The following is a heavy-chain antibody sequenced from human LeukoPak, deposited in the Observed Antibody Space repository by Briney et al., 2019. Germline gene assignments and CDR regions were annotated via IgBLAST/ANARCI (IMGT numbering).Heavy chain of an antibody. CDR1: GFTFSSYG. J-gene: IGHJ4*02. CDR3: ATEDYYGSGSYSY. D-gene: IGHD3-10*01. V-gene: IGHV3-33*01. CDR2: IWYDGSNK. Sequence: GGSLRLSCAASGFTFSSYGMHWVRQAPGKGLEWVAVIWYDGSNKYYADSVKGRFTISRDNSKNTLYLQMNSLRAEDTAVYYCATEDYYGSGSYSYWGQGTLVTVSS.